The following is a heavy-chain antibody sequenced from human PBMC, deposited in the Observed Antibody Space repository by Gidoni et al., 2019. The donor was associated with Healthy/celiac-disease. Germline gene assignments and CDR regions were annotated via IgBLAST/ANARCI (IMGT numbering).Heavy chain of an antibody. D-gene: IGHD3-10*01. Sequence: QVQLVESGGGVVQPGRSLRLSCAASGFTFSSYGMHWVRQAPGKGREWVAVISYDGSNKYYADSVKGRFTISRDNSKNTLYLQMNSLRAEDTAVYYCANYGSGRNFDYWGQGTLVTVSS. CDR3: ANYGSGRNFDY. CDR1: GFTFSSYG. J-gene: IGHJ4*02. V-gene: IGHV3-30*18. CDR2: ISYDGSNK.